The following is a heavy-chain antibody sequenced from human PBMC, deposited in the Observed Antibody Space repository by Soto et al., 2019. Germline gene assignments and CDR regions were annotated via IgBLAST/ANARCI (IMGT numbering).Heavy chain of an antibody. CDR1: GFTFSSYA. V-gene: IGHV3-23*01. Sequence: GGSLRLSCAASGFTFSSYAISWVRQAPGKGLEWVSAISGSGGSTYYADSVKGRFTISRDNSKNTLYLQMNSLRAEDMAVYYCAKDQMVRGALAIFDYWGQGTLVTVSS. CDR2: ISGSGGST. CDR3: AKDQMVRGALAIFDY. J-gene: IGHJ4*02. D-gene: IGHD3-10*01.